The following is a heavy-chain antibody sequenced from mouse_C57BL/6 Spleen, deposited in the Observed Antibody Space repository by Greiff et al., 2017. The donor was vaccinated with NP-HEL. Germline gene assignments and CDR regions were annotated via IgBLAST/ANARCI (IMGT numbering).Heavy chain of an antibody. CDR3: ARDDYGSSSY. D-gene: IGHD1-1*01. J-gene: IGHJ2*01. CDR1: GYTFTSYW. Sequence: QVQLQQSGAELVKPGASVKLSCKASGYTFTSYWMHWVKQRPGRGLEWIGWIDTNSGGTTYNEQFKSKATLTVDKPSSTAYMQLSSLTSKDSAVYYCARDDYGSSSYWGQGTTLTVSS. V-gene: IGHV1-72*01. CDR2: IDTNSGGT.